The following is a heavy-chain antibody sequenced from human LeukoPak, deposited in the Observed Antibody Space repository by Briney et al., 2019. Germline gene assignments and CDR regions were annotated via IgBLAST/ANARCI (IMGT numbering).Heavy chain of an antibody. D-gene: IGHD5-24*01. Sequence: PSETLSLTCTVSGGSISSGGYYWSWIRQHPGKGLEWLGYIYYRGSTYYNPSLKSRLTISVDTSKNQFSLKLSSVSAADTTVYYCARGGGDVYNVFDYWGQGTLVTVSS. J-gene: IGHJ4*02. CDR1: GGSISSGGYY. CDR3: ARGGGDVYNVFDY. V-gene: IGHV4-31*02. CDR2: IYYRGST.